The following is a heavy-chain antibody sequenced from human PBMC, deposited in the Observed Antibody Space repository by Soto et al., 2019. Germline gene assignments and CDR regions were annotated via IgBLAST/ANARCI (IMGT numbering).Heavy chain of an antibody. CDR1: GFTFSSYG. CDR3: ARDLSGSYGIEYYFDY. Sequence: QVQLVESGGGVVQPGRSLRLSCAASGFTFSSYGMHWVRQAPGKGLEWVAVIWYDGSNKYYADSVKGRFTISRDNSKNTLYLQMNSLRAEDTAVYYCARDLSGSYGIEYYFDYWGQGTLVTVSS. D-gene: IGHD1-26*01. CDR2: IWYDGSNK. J-gene: IGHJ4*02. V-gene: IGHV3-33*01.